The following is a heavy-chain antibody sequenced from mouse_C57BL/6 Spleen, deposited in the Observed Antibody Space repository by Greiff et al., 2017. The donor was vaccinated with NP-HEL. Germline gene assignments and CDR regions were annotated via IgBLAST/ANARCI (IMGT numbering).Heavy chain of an antibody. J-gene: IGHJ1*03. Sequence: EVKLMESGGGLVKPGGSLKLSCAASGFTFSDYGMHWVRQAPEKGLEWVAYISSGSSTIYYADTVKGRFTISRDNAKNTLFLQMTSLRSEDTAMYYCARGLDWYFDVWAQGPRSPSPQ. V-gene: IGHV5-17*01. D-gene: IGHD3-3*01. CDR2: ISSGSSTI. CDR1: GFTFSDYG. CDR3: ARGLDWYFDV.